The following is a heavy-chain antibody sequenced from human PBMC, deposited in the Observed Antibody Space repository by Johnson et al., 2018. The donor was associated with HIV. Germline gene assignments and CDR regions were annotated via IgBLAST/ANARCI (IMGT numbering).Heavy chain of an antibody. D-gene: IGHD1-26*01. Sequence: QAPGKGLDWVAVISYDGSNKYYSDSVKGRFTISRDNSKNTLYLQMNSLRAEDTAVYYCARGRASWELYDAFDIWGQGTMVTVSS. J-gene: IGHJ3*02. CDR2: ISYDGSNK. V-gene: IGHV3-30*04. CDR3: ARGRASWELYDAFDI.